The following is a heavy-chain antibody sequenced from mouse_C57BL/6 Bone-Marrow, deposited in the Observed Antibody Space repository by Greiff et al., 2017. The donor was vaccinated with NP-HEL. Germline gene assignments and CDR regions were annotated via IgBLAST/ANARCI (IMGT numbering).Heavy chain of an antibody. J-gene: IGHJ2*01. Sequence: SGPVLVKPGASVKMSCKASGYTFTDYYMNWVKQSHGKSLEWIGVINPYNGGTSYNQKFKGKATLTVDKSSSTAYMELNSLTSEDSAVDYCARLRGLDYWGQGTTLTVSS. CDR3: ARLRGLDY. CDR1: GYTFTDYY. CDR2: INPYNGGT. V-gene: IGHV1-19*01.